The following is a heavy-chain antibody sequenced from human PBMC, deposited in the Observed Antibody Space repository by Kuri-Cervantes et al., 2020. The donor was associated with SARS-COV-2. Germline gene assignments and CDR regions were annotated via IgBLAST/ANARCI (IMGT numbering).Heavy chain of an antibody. V-gene: IGHV4-59*01. Sequence: GSLRLSCNVSGGSIRSYFWSWIRQAPGKGLEWIGCMYFNGRTNYNPSLKRRVSMSVDTSKSQFSLNLASMSAADTAVYYCAREGLMGTMDYWGQGTLVTVSS. CDR2: MYFNGRT. J-gene: IGHJ4*02. CDR3: AREGLMGTMDY. D-gene: IGHD2-8*01. CDR1: GGSIRSYF.